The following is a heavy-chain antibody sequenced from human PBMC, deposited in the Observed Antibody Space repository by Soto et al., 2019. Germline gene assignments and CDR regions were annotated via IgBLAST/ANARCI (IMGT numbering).Heavy chain of an antibody. J-gene: IGHJ3*02. CDR1: GFTVSSNY. CDR2: IYSGGST. D-gene: IGHD6-6*01. CDR3: ARHRGSSSDEDAFDI. Sequence: EVQLVESGGGLVQPGGSLRLSCAASGFTVSSNYMSWVRQAPGKGLEWVSVIYSGGSTYYADSVKGRFTISRDNSKNTLYLQMNSLRAEDTAVYYCARHRGSSSDEDAFDIWGQGTMVTVSS. V-gene: IGHV3-66*04.